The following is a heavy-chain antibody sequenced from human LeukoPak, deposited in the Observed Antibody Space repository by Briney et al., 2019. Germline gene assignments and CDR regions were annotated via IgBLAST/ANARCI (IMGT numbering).Heavy chain of an antibody. Sequence: PGRSLRLSCAASGFTFSSYAMHWVRQAPGKGLEWVAVISYDGSNKYYADSVKGRFTISRDNAKNSLYLQMSSLRVEDTALYHCVRGGYAGNSDLWGQGTLVTVSS. CDR1: GFTFSSYA. CDR2: ISYDGSNK. V-gene: IGHV3-30-3*01. CDR3: VRGGYAGNSDL. J-gene: IGHJ4*02. D-gene: IGHD4-23*01.